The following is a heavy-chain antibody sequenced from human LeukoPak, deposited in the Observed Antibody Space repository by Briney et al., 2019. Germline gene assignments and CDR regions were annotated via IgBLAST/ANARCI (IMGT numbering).Heavy chain of an antibody. Sequence: PSETLYLTCTVSGGSISSSSYYWGWIRQPPGKGLEWIGSIYYSGSTYYNPSLKSRVTISVDTSKNQFSLKLSSVTAADTAVYYCARHSAQYGGYVGYWGQGTLATVSS. J-gene: IGHJ4*02. D-gene: IGHD5-12*01. V-gene: IGHV4-39*01. CDR1: GGSISSSSYY. CDR2: IYYSGST. CDR3: ARHSAQYGGYVGY.